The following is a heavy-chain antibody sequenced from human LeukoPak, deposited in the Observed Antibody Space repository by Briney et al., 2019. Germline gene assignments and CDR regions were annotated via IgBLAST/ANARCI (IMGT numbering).Heavy chain of an antibody. J-gene: IGHJ5*02. D-gene: IGHD2-21*01. CDR3: AASIPPAS. V-gene: IGHV3-30*04. CDR2: ISYDGNNK. Sequence: GGSLRLSCAASGFTFSSYAMHWVRQAPGKGLEWVAVISYDGNNKCYADSVKGRFTISRDNSKNTLYLQMNSLRAEDTAVFYCAASIPPASWGQGTLVTVSS. CDR1: GFTFSSYA.